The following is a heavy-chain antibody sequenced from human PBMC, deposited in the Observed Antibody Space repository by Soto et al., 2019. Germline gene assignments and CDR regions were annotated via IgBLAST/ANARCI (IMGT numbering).Heavy chain of an antibody. D-gene: IGHD2-21*01. CDR3: VSLMWYRPY. J-gene: IGHJ4*02. CDR2: IYHSGST. V-gene: IGHV4-30-2*01. Sequence: PSETLSLTCVVSGGSISSGGYSWSWIRQPPGKGLEWIGYIYHSGSTYYNPSLKSRVTISRDDSNNCLYLEMSSLKSEDTAVYYCVSLMWYRPYWGQGTLVTVSS. CDR1: GGSISSGGYS.